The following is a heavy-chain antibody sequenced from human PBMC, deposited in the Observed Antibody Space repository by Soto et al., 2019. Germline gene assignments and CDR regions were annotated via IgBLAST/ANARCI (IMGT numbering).Heavy chain of an antibody. CDR1: GGTFSSYT. D-gene: IGHD3-10*01. CDR3: ASLAMVRGVPNDY. Sequence: QVQLVQSGAEVKKPGSSVKVSCKASGGTFSSYTISWVRQAPGQGLEWMGRIIPILGIANYAQKFQGRVTITAEKSTSTAYMELSSLRSEDTAVYYCASLAMVRGVPNDYWGQGTLVTVSS. J-gene: IGHJ4*02. V-gene: IGHV1-69*02. CDR2: IIPILGIA.